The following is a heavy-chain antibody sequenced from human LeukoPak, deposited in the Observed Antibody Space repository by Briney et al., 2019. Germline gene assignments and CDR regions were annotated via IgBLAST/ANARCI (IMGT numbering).Heavy chain of an antibody. Sequence: GGSLRLSCTASGFTTNNNYMSWVRQAPGKGLEWVAIIYSDRSTYYPESVKGRFTISRDDSKNMLLLQMDSLRVEDTAIYYCARDSAFSSYSNWGQGTLVTVSS. CDR2: IYSDRST. CDR1: GFTTNNNY. V-gene: IGHV3-53*01. J-gene: IGHJ1*01. D-gene: IGHD2-15*01. CDR3: ARDSAFSSYSN.